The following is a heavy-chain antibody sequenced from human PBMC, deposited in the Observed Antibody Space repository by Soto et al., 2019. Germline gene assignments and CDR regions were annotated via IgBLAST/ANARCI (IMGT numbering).Heavy chain of an antibody. CDR3: ARDQRAGIAARPRDYYYCMDF. Sequence: SVKVSCKASGGTFSSYAISWVRQAPGQGLEWMGGIIPIFGTANYAQKFQGRVTITADEPTSTAYMELSSLRSEDTAVYYCARDQRAGIAARPRDYYYCMDFSCPGPTVTVS. D-gene: IGHD6-6*01. J-gene: IGHJ6*02. CDR1: GGTFSSYA. V-gene: IGHV1-69*13. CDR2: IIPIFGTA.